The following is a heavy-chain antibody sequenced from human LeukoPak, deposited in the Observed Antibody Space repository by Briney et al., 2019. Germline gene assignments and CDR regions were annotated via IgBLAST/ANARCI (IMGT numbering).Heavy chain of an antibody. J-gene: IGHJ4*02. V-gene: IGHV4-59*01. Sequence: SETLSLTCAVSGGPISDYYWSWIRQPPGKGLEWIGYLYYSGSTNYNPSLKSRVTISVDTSKRHFSLKLSSVTAADTAVYYCARSSRRDGYNMELWGQGTLVTVSS. CDR3: ARSSRRDGYNMEL. D-gene: IGHD5-24*01. CDR1: GGPISDYY. CDR2: LYYSGST.